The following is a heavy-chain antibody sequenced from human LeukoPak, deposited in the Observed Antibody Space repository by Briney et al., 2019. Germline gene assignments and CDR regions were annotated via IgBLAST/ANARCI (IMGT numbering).Heavy chain of an antibody. CDR3: ARWADY. CDR1: GGSISSSGYY. Sequence: TTSQTLSLTCTVSGGSISSSGYYWSWIRQPPGKGLEWIGYIYHDGTTYYNPSLKSRVTISVDRSKNQLSLQLTSVTAADTAVYYCARWADYWGQGTLVTVSS. V-gene: IGHV4-30-2*01. J-gene: IGHJ4*02. CDR2: IYHDGTT.